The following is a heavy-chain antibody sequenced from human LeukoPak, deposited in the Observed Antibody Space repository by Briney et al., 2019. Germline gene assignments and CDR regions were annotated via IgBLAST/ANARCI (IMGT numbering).Heavy chain of an antibody. D-gene: IGHD6-19*01. J-gene: IGHJ4*02. Sequence: GGSLRLSCAASGFTFSKYWLLWVRQAPGKGLESVSRINTDGTVTTYADSVKGRFTVSRDNADNTMLLQMNSVRDEDTAVYYCATKQWLAPPPDSWGQGTPVTVSS. V-gene: IGHV3-74*01. CDR3: ATKQWLAPPPDS. CDR1: GFTFSKYW. CDR2: INTDGTVT.